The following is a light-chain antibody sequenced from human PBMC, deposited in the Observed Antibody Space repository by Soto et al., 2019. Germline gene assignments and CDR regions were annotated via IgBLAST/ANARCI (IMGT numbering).Light chain of an antibody. CDR3: QQSYSTPIT. CDR2: AAS. CDR1: QSISSY. Sequence: DSQMTQYPSSLSASVGDRVTITSRASQSISSYLNWYQQKPGKAPKLLIYAASSLQSGVPSRFSGSGSGTDFTLTISSLQPEDFATYYCQQSYSTPITFGQGTRLEI. J-gene: IGKJ5*01. V-gene: IGKV1-39*01.